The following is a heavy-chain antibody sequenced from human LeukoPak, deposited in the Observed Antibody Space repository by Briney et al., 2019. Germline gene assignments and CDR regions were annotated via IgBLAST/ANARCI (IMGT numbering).Heavy chain of an antibody. Sequence: ASVKVSCKASGYTFTDYYMHWVRQAPGQGLEWLGWINPNSGGTNYPQKFLGRVTMTRDTSISTAYMELSRLTSDDTAVYYCATVGRSVQLPAATGAYFDYWGQGTLVSVSS. CDR2: INPNSGGT. D-gene: IGHD1-1*01. V-gene: IGHV1-2*02. CDR3: ATVGRSVQLPAATGAYFDY. J-gene: IGHJ4*02. CDR1: GYTFTDYY.